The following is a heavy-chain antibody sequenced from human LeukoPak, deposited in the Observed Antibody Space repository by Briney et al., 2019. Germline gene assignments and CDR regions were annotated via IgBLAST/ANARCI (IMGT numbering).Heavy chain of an antibody. V-gene: IGHV3-48*01. D-gene: IGHD3-10*02. CDR2: ISSSSSTM. Sequence: GRSLRLSCAASGFTFSSYSMHWVRQAPGKGLEWVSYISSSSSTMYDSDSVKGRFTLSRDNAKNSLYLQMNSLRAEDTAVYYCAELGITMIGGVWGKGTTVTISS. CDR1: GFTFSSYS. J-gene: IGHJ6*04. CDR3: AELGITMIGGV.